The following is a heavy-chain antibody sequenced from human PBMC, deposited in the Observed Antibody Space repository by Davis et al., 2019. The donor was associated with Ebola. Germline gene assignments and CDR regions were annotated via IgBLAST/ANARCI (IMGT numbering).Heavy chain of an antibody. J-gene: IGHJ5*02. CDR2: ISLGSTYI. Sequence: SLIIPCDAPAFPLSRFSMSRVRQVPGKGLDWVASISLGSTYIYYAKSVEGRFIASRDNDKNSLYLQMNNLGVDDTAFYYCARQSSARGWYDPWGQGTLVTVSS. D-gene: IGHD2-15*01. CDR3: ARQSSARGWYDP. V-gene: IGHV3-21*01. CDR1: AFPLSRFS.